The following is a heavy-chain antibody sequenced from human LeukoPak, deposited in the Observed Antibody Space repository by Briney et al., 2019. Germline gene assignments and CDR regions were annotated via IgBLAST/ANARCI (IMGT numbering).Heavy chain of an antibody. CDR3: TTVTLRPVGL. CDR2: ISGSGSGGST. Sequence: GGSLRLSCAASGFTFSSSAMSWVRQAPGKGLEWVSSISGSGSGGSTYYADSVKGRFTISRDNSKNTLYLQMNSLIAEDAAVYYCTTVTLRPVGLWGQGTLVTVSS. D-gene: IGHD3-10*01. V-gene: IGHV3-23*01. CDR1: GFTFSSSA. J-gene: IGHJ4*02.